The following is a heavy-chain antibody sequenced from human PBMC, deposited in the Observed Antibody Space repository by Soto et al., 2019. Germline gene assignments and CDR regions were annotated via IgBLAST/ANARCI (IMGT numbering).Heavy chain of an antibody. CDR1: GYTFTSYY. CDR2: INPSGGST. D-gene: IGHD2-2*01. V-gene: IGHV1-46*01. Sequence: GASVKVSCKASGYTFTSYYMHWVRQAPGQGLEWMGIINPSGGSTSYAQKFQGRVTMTRDTSTSTVYMELSSLRSEDTAVYYCAMGYCSSTSCYAGGVWYYYYMDVWGKGTTVTVSS. J-gene: IGHJ6*03. CDR3: AMGYCSSTSCYAGGVWYYYYMDV.